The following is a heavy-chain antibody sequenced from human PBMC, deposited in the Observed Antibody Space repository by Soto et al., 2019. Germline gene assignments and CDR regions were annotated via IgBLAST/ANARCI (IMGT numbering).Heavy chain of an antibody. J-gene: IGHJ3*02. V-gene: IGHV4-31*03. CDR2: IYYNGDT. CDR3: RVVTLLRSFDI. CDR1: GGSIGSGGYY. Sequence: SETLSLTCTVSGGSIGSGGYYWSWIRQHPGKGLEWIGHIYYNGDTHYNPSLKSRLSISLDTSKNHFSLNLSSVTAADSAVYFCRVVTLLRSFDIWGPGTMVTVSS. D-gene: IGHD3-22*01.